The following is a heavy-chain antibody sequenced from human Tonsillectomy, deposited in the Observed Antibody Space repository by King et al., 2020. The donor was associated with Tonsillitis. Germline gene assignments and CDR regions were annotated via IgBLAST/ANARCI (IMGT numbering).Heavy chain of an antibody. CDR2: ISGSGGST. D-gene: IGHD1-26*01. V-gene: IGHV3-23*04. Sequence: VQLVESGGGLVQPGGSLRLSCAASGFTFSSYAMSWVRQAPGKGLEWVSVISGSGGSTFYADSVKGRFTISRDNSKNTLYLQMNSLTAEDTAVYYCAKMGGREELLPAGWGQGTLVTVSS. CDR1: GFTFSSYA. CDR3: AKMGGREELLPAG. J-gene: IGHJ4*02.